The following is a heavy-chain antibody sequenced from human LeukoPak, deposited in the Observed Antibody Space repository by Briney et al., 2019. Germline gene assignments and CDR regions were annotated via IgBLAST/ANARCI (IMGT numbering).Heavy chain of an antibody. V-gene: IGHV4-39*01. CDR1: GXSISGSGAY. D-gene: IGHD2-15*01. CDR3: ARRVGYCSGGSCYEYYFDY. CDR2: TYYSRNT. Sequence: PAETMSPTSTVSGXSISGSGAYCGWVREPPGRGLEGTGNTYYSRNTNYDPSLKSRVTISVDMSKNLFSLKLNLVTAADTAVYYCARRVGYCSGGSCYEYYFDYWGQGTLVTVSS. J-gene: IGHJ4*02.